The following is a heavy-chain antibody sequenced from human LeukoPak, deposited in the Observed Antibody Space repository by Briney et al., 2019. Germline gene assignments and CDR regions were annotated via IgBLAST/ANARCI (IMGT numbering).Heavy chain of an antibody. CDR1: GFTFSSYA. Sequence: GGSLRLSCAASGFTFSSYAMSWVRQATGKGLEWVSAISGSGGSTYYADSVKGRFTISRDNSKNTLYLQMNSLRDEDTAVYYCANVIVVVPAAIPHWGQGTLVTVSS. CDR3: ANVIVVVPAAIPH. CDR2: ISGSGGST. D-gene: IGHD2-2*01. J-gene: IGHJ4*02. V-gene: IGHV3-23*01.